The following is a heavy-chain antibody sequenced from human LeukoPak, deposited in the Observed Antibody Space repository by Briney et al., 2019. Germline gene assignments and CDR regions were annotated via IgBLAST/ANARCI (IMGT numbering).Heavy chain of an antibody. J-gene: IGHJ6*03. V-gene: IGHV3-7*01. Sequence: GGSLRLSCAASGFTFSSYWMSWVRQAPGKGLEWVANIKQDGSEKYYVDSVKGRFTISRDNAKNSLYLQMNSLRAEDTAVCYCAREGAYDFWSGYYYYYYMDVWGKGTTVTVSS. CDR3: AREGAYDFWSGYYYYYYMDV. D-gene: IGHD3-3*01. CDR2: IKQDGSEK. CDR1: GFTFSSYW.